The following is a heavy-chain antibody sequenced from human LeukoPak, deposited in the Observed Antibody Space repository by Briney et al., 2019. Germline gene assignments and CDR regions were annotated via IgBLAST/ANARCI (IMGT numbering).Heavy chain of an antibody. Sequence: SETLSLTCSVSGDSVSRSDSYWDWVRQPPGKGLEWIGTIYYSGRTYYSPSLKSRVTMSVDPSNNQFSLNLRSVTAADTAVYYCARRRYYDGSGYLEWGQGTLLSVSS. D-gene: IGHD3-22*01. J-gene: IGHJ1*01. V-gene: IGHV4-39*01. CDR3: ARRRYYDGSGYLE. CDR1: GDSVSRSDSY. CDR2: IYYSGRT.